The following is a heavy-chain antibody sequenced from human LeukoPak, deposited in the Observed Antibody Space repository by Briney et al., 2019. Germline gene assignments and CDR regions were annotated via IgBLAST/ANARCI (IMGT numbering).Heavy chain of an antibody. Sequence: GGSLRLSCAASGFTFSTYVMGWVRQAPGKGLEWVSDISGGGDSTFYADSVKGRFTISRDNSKNTLYLQMNSLRAEDTATYFCAKESPVAATGRSWFDSWGQGTLVTVSS. J-gene: IGHJ5*01. CDR2: ISGGGDST. V-gene: IGHV3-23*01. CDR1: GFTFSTYV. CDR3: AKESPVAATGRSWFDS. D-gene: IGHD6-13*01.